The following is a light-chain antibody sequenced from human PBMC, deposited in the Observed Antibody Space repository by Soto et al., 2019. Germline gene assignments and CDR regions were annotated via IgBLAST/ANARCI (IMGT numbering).Light chain of an antibody. CDR2: GAS. V-gene: IGKV3-20*01. Sequence: EIVLTQSPATLSLSPGERATLSCRASQSVSSSYLAWYQQKPGQAPRLLIFGASSRATGIPDRFSGRGSGKDFTLTSSTLEPEDVAVYYCQQFGGSSYTFGQGTKVEI. J-gene: IGKJ2*01. CDR1: QSVSSSY. CDR3: QQFGGSSYT.